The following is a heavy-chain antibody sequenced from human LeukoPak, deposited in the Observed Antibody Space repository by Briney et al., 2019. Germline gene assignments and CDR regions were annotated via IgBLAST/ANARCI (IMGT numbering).Heavy chain of an antibody. CDR1: GGSISSYY. CDR3: ASQYDSSGYLVGFDY. V-gene: IGHV4-59*05. Sequence: SETLSLTCTVSGGSISSYYWSWIRQPPGKGPEWIGSIYYNGNTYYNPSLKSRVTISIDTSKNKFSLKLTSVTAADTAVYYCASQYDSSGYLVGFDYWGQGTLVTVSS. J-gene: IGHJ4*02. D-gene: IGHD3-22*01. CDR2: IYYNGNT.